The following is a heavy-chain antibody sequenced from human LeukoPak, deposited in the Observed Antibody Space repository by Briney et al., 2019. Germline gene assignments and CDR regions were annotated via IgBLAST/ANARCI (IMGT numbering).Heavy chain of an antibody. J-gene: IGHJ4*02. CDR3: ARARLGYYDSSGYY. V-gene: IGHV1-69*01. D-gene: IGHD3-22*01. CDR2: IIPIFGTA. CDR1: GGTFSSYA. Sequence: ASVKVSCKASGGTFSSYAISWVRQAPGQGLEWMGGIIPIFGTANYAQKFQGRVTITADESTSTAYMELSSLRSEDTAVYYCARARLGYYDSSGYYWGRGTLVTVSS.